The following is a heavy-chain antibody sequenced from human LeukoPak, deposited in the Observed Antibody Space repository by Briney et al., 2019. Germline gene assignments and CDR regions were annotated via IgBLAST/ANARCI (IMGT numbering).Heavy chain of an antibody. V-gene: IGHV3-23*01. Sequence: GGSLRLSCAASGLIFNRYALSWVRQAPGKGLEWVSAISGSGSTTYYTDSVKGRFTISRDNSKNTLYLQMNSLRAEDTAVYYCAKDQRFLEWLLWYWGQGTLVTVSS. J-gene: IGHJ4*02. CDR2: ISGSGSTT. CDR1: GLIFNRYA. D-gene: IGHD3-3*01. CDR3: AKDQRFLEWLLWY.